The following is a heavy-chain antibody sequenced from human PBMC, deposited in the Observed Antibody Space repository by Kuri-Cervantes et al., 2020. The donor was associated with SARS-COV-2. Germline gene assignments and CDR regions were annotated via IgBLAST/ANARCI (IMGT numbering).Heavy chain of an antibody. J-gene: IGHJ3*02. Sequence: SETLSLTCAVSGGSISSSNWWSWVRQPPGKGLEWIGEFYHSGSTNYNPSLKSRVTISVDKSKNQFSLKLSSVTAADTAVYYCARTGAVVATQINAFDIWGQGTMVTVSS. D-gene: IGHD2-15*01. V-gene: IGHV4-4*02. CDR1: GGSISSSNW. CDR3: ARTGAVVATQINAFDI. CDR2: FYHSGST.